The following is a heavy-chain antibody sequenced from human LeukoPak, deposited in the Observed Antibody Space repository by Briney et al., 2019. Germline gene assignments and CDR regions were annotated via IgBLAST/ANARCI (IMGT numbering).Heavy chain of an antibody. Sequence: PSETLSLTCAVSGGSISSGGYSWSWIRQPPGKGLEWIGYIYYSGSTNYNPSLKSRVTISVDTSKNQFSLKLSSVTAADTAVYYCARAQWELLILGAFDIWGQGTMVTVSS. J-gene: IGHJ3*02. CDR1: GGSISSGGYS. D-gene: IGHD1-26*01. CDR2: IYYSGST. CDR3: ARAQWELLILGAFDI. V-gene: IGHV4-61*08.